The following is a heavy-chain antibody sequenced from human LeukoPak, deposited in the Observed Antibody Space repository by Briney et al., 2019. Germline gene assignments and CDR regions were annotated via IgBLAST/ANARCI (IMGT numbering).Heavy chain of an antibody. CDR2: ISGSGGST. Sequence: GGSLRLSCAASGFTFSSYAMSWVRQAPGKGLEWVSAISGSGGSTYYADSVKGRFTISRDNSKNTLYLQMNSLRAEDTAVYYCARDLRSGYQYYYYGMDVWGQGTTVTVSS. J-gene: IGHJ6*02. CDR3: ARDLRSGYQYYYYGMDV. V-gene: IGHV3-23*01. CDR1: GFTFSSYA. D-gene: IGHD3-3*01.